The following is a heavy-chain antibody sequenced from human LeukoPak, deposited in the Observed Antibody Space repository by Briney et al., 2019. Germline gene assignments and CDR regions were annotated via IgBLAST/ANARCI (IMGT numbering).Heavy chain of an antibody. CDR1: GLTFSTYS. V-gene: IGHV3-23*01. CDR2: ISGSGGST. J-gene: IGHJ4*02. Sequence: GGSLRLSCAASGLTFSTYSMIWVRQAPGKGLEWVSAISGSGGSTYYADSVKGRFTISRDNSKNTLYLQMNSLRAEDTAVYYCAKGRITMIVVVITLPDYWGQGTLVTVSS. CDR3: AKGRITMIVVVITLPDY. D-gene: IGHD3-22*01.